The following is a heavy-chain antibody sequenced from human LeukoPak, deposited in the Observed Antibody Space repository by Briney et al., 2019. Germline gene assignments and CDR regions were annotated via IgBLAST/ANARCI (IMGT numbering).Heavy chain of an antibody. V-gene: IGHV1-8*02. Sequence: EASVKVSCKASGYTFTGYYMHWVRQAPGQGLEWMGWMNPNSGNTGYAQKFQGRVTMTRNTSISTAYMELSSLRSEDTAVYYCARFGLSSGWQQDYWGQGTLVTVSS. CDR3: ARFGLSSGWQQDY. D-gene: IGHD6-19*01. J-gene: IGHJ4*02. CDR1: GYTFTGYY. CDR2: MNPNSGNT.